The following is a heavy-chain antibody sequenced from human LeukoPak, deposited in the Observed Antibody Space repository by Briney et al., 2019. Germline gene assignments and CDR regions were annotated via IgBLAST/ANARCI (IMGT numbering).Heavy chain of an antibody. Sequence: GGSLRLSCAASGFSFSIYNLNWVRQAPGKGLEWVSYISTGSSTTYYADSVKGRFTISRDNVENSLYLQMNSLKDEDTAVYYCARVAAGYSVNYFDYWGQGTLVTVSS. D-gene: IGHD4-23*01. J-gene: IGHJ4*02. CDR2: ISTGSSTT. CDR1: GFSFSIYN. CDR3: ARVAAGYSVNYFDY. V-gene: IGHV3-48*02.